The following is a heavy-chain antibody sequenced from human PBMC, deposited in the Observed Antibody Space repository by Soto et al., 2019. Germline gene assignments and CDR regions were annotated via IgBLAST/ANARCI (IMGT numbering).Heavy chain of an antibody. CDR1: GGSINSNDHF. J-gene: IGHJ5*02. CDR2: VYYTETT. Sequence: SETLSLTCSLSGGSINSNDHFWGWIRQTPGKGLEWIGSVYYTETTYYNPSLKSPVTISVETSRNTFSLKVNSVTAADTAIYYCARGFRARGRDYDWFDPWGQGTVVTVSS. CDR3: ARGFRARGRDYDWFDP. D-gene: IGHD3-10*01. V-gene: IGHV4-39*02.